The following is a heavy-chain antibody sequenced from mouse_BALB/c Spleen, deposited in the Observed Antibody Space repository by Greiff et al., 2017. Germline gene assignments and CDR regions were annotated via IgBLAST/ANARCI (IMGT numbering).Heavy chain of an antibody. V-gene: IGHV2-2*02. CDR1: GFSLTSYG. D-gene: IGHD1-1*01. CDR2: IWSGGST. J-gene: IGHJ3*01. CDR3: ARNNYGSRTSWFAY. Sequence: QVHVKQSGPGLVQPSQSLSITCTVSGFSLTSYGVHWVRQSPGKGLEWLGVIWSGGSTDYNAAFISRLSISKDNSKSQVFFKMNSLQANDTAIYYCARNNYGSRTSWFAYWGQGTLVTVSA.